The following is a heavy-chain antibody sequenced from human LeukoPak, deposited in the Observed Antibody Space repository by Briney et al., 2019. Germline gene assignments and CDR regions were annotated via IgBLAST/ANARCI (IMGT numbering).Heavy chain of an antibody. CDR3: ARDQTERATVVVPAATYYYYGMDV. CDR2: INPNSGGT. V-gene: IGHV1-2*02. CDR1: GYTFTGYY. J-gene: IGHJ6*02. Sequence: ASVKVSCKASGYTFTGYYMHWVRQAPGQGLEWMGWINPNSGGTNYAQKFQGRDTMTRDTSISTAYMELSRLRSDDTAVYYCARDQTERATVVVPAATYYYYGMDVWGQGTTVTVSS. D-gene: IGHD2-2*01.